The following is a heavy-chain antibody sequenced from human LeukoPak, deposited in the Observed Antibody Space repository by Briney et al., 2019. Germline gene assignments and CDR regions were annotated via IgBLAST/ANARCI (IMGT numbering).Heavy chain of an antibody. Sequence: GESLKISCKGSGYSFTTYWIGWVRQMPGKGLGWMGIIYPADSDTRYSPSFQGQVTISADKSISTAYLQWSSLKASDTAMYYCAREAYCSGGSCYGFDSWGQGTLVTVSS. D-gene: IGHD2-15*01. J-gene: IGHJ4*02. CDR1: GYSFTTYW. CDR3: AREAYCSGGSCYGFDS. V-gene: IGHV5-51*01. CDR2: IYPADSDT.